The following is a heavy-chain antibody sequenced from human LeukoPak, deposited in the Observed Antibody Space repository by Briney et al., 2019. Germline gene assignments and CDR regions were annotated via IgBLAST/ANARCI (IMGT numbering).Heavy chain of an antibody. D-gene: IGHD3-22*01. CDR1: GGTFSSYA. CDR3: ARDEPYYYDSSGYYPVY. CDR2: IIPIFGTA. V-gene: IGHV1-69*01. Sequence: ASVKVSCKASGGTFSSYAISWVRQAPGQGLEWMGGIIPIFGTANYAQKFQGRVTITADESTSTAYIELSSLRSEDTAVYYCARDEPYYYDSSGYYPVYWGQGTLVTVSS. J-gene: IGHJ4*02.